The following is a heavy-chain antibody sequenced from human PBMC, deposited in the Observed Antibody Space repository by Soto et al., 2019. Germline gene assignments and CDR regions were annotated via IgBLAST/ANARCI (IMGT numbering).Heavy chain of an antibody. CDR1: GYTFTSYA. Sequence: QVQLVQSGAEVKKPGASVKVSCTASGYTFTSYAMHWVRQAPGQRLEWMGWINAGNGNTKYSQKFQGRVTITRDTSASTAYMELSSLRSEDTAVYYCARGYGYHSGAAHSPWGQGTLVTVSS. CDR2: INAGNGNT. CDR3: ARGYGYHSGAAHSP. D-gene: IGHD5-18*01. J-gene: IGHJ5*02. V-gene: IGHV1-3*01.